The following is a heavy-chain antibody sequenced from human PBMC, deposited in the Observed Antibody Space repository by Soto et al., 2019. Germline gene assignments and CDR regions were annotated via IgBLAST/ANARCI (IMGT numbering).Heavy chain of an antibody. CDR2: ITGSGSGSGINT. Sequence: EVQVLESGGGLVQPGGSLRLSCAASGFTFSTYAMSWVRQAPGKGLEWVSSITGSGSGSGINTYYADSVKGRFTISRDNSKNTLSLQMHSLRVDDTAVYYCAKSRAVADAFDFWGQGTMVTVSS. D-gene: IGHD6-19*01. J-gene: IGHJ3*01. CDR3: AKSRAVADAFDF. V-gene: IGHV3-23*01. CDR1: GFTFSTYA.